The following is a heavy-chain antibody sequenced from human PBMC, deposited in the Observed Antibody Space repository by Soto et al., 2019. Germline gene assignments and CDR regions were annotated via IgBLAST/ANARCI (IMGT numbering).Heavy chain of an antibody. CDR1: ESTVSRDW. J-gene: IGHJ4*02. CDR3: SGGVGDAF. Sequence: EVHLVESGGGLVQTGGSLRLSCAIFESTVSRDWMNWVRQAPGKGLEWVAHINQDGREKYYVDSVKGRFTISRDNAKKSLYLQMNCLCPADTAMYYCSGGVGDAFWGKGTLVTVSS. CDR2: INQDGREK. V-gene: IGHV3-7*04. D-gene: IGHD3-16*01.